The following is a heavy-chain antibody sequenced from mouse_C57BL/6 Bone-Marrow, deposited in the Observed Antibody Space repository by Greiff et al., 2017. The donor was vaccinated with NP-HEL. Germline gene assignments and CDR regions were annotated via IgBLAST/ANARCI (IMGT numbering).Heavy chain of an antibody. V-gene: IGHV1-69*01. CDR2: IDPSDSYT. CDR1: GYTFTNYW. D-gene: IGHD1-1*01. J-gene: IGHJ2*01. Sequence: VQLQQPGAELVMPGASVKLSCKASGYTFTNYWMHWVKQRPGQGLEWIGAIDPSDSYTNYNQKFKGKSKLPVDKYSSTAYMQLSSLTSEDSSVYYCARRTTVVPLDYWGQGTTLTVSS. CDR3: ARRTTVVPLDY.